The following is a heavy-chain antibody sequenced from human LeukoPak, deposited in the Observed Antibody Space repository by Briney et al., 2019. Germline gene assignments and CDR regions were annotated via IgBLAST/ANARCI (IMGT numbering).Heavy chain of an antibody. CDR2: ISGSGGSK. CDR3: AKESSVAGAGLLDY. D-gene: IGHD6-19*01. V-gene: IGHV3-23*01. CDR1: GFTFSSYW. Sequence: GGSLRLSCAASGFTFSSYWMYWVRQAPGKGLVWVSSISGSGGSKWFADSVKGRFTISRDNSENTLYLQMNRLRAEDTALYYCAKESSVAGAGLLDYWGQGTLVTVSS. J-gene: IGHJ4*02.